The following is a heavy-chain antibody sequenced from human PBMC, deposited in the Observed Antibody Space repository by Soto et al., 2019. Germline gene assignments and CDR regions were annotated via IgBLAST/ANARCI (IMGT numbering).Heavy chain of an antibody. Sequence: PLGTPFPPRPVSGGSISSCSFYWGWVRQPPGEGVGGVGSIYYSGSTYYNPSLKSRVTISVDTSKNQFSLKLSSVTAADTAVYYCARQGPDCSSTSCYERLMFDWFDPWGQGTLVTVSS. J-gene: IGHJ5*02. CDR1: GGSISSCSFY. CDR2: IYYSGST. CDR3: ARQGPDCSSTSCYERLMFDWFDP. D-gene: IGHD2-2*01. V-gene: IGHV4-39*01.